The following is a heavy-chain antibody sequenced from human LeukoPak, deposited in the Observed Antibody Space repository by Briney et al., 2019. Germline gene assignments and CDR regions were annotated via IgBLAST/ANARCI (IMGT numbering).Heavy chain of an antibody. CDR3: ARVGDYASDAFDI. CDR1: GYTFTGYY. V-gene: IGHV1-2*02. J-gene: IGHJ3*02. Sequence: GASVKVSCQASGYTFTGYYMHWVRQAPGHGLEWMGWINPNSGGTNYAQKFQGRVTMTRDTSISTAYMELSRLRSDDTAVYYGARVGDYASDAFDIWGQGTMVTVSS. CDR2: INPNSGGT. D-gene: IGHD4-17*01.